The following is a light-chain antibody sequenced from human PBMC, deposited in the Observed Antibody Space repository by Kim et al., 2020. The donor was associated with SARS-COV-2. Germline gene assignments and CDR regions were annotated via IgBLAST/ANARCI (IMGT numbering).Light chain of an antibody. CDR1: SSNIGSNT. J-gene: IGLJ3*02. CDR3: AAWDDSLNGWV. CDR2: SNN. V-gene: IGLV1-44*01. Sequence: ELTQPPSASGTPGQRVTISCSGSSSNIGSNTVNWYQQLPGTAPKLLIYSNNQRPSGVPDPFSGSKSGTSASLAISGLQSEDEADYYCAAWDDSLNGWVFGGGTQLTVL.